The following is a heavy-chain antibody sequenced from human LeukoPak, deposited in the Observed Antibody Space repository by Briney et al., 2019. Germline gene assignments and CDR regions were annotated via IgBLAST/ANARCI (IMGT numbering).Heavy chain of an antibody. V-gene: IGHV5-51*01. CDR3: ARVRFFLTDAFDI. Sequence: GESLKISCKGSGYIFTSYWIGWVRQMPGKGLEWMGIIYPGDSDTRYSPSFQGQVTISADKSISTAYLQWSSLKASDTAMYYCARVRFFLTDAFDIWGQGTMVTVSS. D-gene: IGHD3-3*01. J-gene: IGHJ3*02. CDR1: GYIFTSYW. CDR2: IYPGDSDT.